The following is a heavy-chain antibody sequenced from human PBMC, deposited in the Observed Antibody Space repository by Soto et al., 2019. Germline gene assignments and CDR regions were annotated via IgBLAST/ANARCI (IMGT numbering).Heavy chain of an antibody. J-gene: IGHJ4*02. V-gene: IGHV3-7*03. D-gene: IGHD4-17*01. CDR2: IKQDGSEK. CDR1: GFTFSSYW. Sequence: EVQLVESGGGLVQPGGSLRLSCAASGFTFSSYWMSWVRQAPGKGLAWVANIKQDGSEKYYVDSVKGRFTISRDNAKNSLYLQMNSLRAEDTAVYYCAGMTTVTTEHPFDYWGQGTLVTVSS. CDR3: AGMTTVTTEHPFDY.